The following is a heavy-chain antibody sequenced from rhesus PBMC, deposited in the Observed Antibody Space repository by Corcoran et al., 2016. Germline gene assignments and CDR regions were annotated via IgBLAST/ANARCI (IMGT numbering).Heavy chain of an antibody. CDR3: ARPGRTGVITPFDY. D-gene: IGHD3-22*01. J-gene: IGHJ4*01. Sequence: QVQLQESGPGLVKPSETLSLTCAVSGGSFSGYYWGWIRQPPGKGLEWIGYISGSSGSTDYIPSLKSRVTISTDTSKNQFSLKLSAVTAADTAVYYCARPGRTGVITPFDYWGQGVLVTVSS. CDR2: ISGSSGST. CDR1: GGSFSGYY. V-gene: IGHV4-165*01.